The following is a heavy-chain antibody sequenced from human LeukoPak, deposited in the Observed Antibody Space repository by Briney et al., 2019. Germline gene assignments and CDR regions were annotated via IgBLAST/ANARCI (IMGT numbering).Heavy chain of an antibody. CDR2: TSRSSNYI. V-gene: IGHV3-21*01. Sequence: GGSLRLSCAASGFTFSSYSMNWVRQAPGKGLEWVSSTSRSSNYIYYADSVKGRFTISRDNAKNSLYLQMNSLRAEDTAVYYCARGRASSGWSLDYWGQGTPVTVSS. D-gene: IGHD6-19*01. CDR1: GFTFSSYS. J-gene: IGHJ4*02. CDR3: ARGRASSGWSLDY.